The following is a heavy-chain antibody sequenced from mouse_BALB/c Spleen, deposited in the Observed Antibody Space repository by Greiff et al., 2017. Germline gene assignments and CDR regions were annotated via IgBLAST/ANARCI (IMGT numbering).Heavy chain of an antibody. CDR1: GFTFSSYG. CDR3: AIHEEGYGNYFDY. CDR2: ISSGGSYT. D-gene: IGHD2-10*02. V-gene: IGHV5-6*01. Sequence: EVQVVESGGDLVKPGGSLKLSCAASGFTFSSYGMSWVRQTPDKRLEWVATISSGGSYTYYPDSVKGRFTISRDNAKNTLYLQMSSLKSEDTAMYYCAIHEEGYGNYFDYWGQGTTLTVSS. J-gene: IGHJ2*01.